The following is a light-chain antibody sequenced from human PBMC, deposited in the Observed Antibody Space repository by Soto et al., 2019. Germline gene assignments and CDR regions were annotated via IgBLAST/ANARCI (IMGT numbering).Light chain of an antibody. V-gene: IGKV1-39*01. J-gene: IGKJ5*01. CDR2: AAS. CDR3: QQSHSGIT. CDR1: QGIYIY. Sequence: DIQMTQSPSSLSASIGYRVTITCRASQGIYIYLNWYQQKAGKAPKLLIYAASSLQRGVPSTFSGGGSGTDFTLTISSLQPEDFATYYCQQSHSGITFGQGTRLEI.